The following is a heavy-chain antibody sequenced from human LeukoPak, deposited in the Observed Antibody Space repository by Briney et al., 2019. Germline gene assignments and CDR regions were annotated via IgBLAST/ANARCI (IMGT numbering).Heavy chain of an antibody. D-gene: IGHD3-10*01. V-gene: IGHV4-59*08. CDR3: ARHPELSLFDY. CDR1: GASISSYY. J-gene: IGHJ4*02. CDR2: TSYKVST. Sequence: PSETLSLTCTVSGASISSYYFSWIRQPPGKGREWIGYTSYKVSTNYNGSPKSRVTISAATSQTQVSLTLGSVTAADPAVYSCARHPELSLFDYWGQGTLVTVSS.